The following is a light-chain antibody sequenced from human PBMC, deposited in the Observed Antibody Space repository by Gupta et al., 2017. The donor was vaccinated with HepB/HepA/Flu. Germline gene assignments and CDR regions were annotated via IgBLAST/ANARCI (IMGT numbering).Light chain of an antibody. CDR3: QQRHSYPIT. J-gene: IGKJ5*01. CDR1: QGISDY. V-gene: IGKV1-9*01. Sequence: DIQLTQSPSFLSASAGDRVTITCRASQGISDYLAWYQQKPGKALKLLIHTASTLHGGVPSRFSGSGSGTEFTLTISSLQPEDFATYYCQQRHSYPITFGQGTRLEIK. CDR2: TAS.